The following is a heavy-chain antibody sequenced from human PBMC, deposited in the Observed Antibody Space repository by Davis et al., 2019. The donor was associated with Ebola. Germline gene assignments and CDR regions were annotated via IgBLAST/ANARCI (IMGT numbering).Heavy chain of an antibody. D-gene: IGHD1-14*01. V-gene: IGHV4-34*01. CDR3: ARGHRNNPVY. CDR2: TNQSGST. Sequence: GSLRLSCAVYGGSFSGYYWSWIRQPPGKGLEWIGETNQSGSTSYNPSLGSRVTLSVDTSKNQFSLRLSSVTAADTAVYYCARGHRNNPVYWGQGTLVTVSS. CDR1: GGSFSGYY. J-gene: IGHJ4*02.